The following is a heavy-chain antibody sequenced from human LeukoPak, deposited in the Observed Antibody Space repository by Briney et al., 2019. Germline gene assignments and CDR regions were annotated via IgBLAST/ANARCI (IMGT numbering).Heavy chain of an antibody. Sequence: SETLSLTCTVSGGSISSYYWSWVRQPPGKGLEWIGYIYYSGSTNYNPSLKSRVTISVDTPKNQFSLKLSSVTAADTAVYYCARGSGSYVHYFDYWGQGTLVTVSS. J-gene: IGHJ4*02. CDR1: GGSISSYY. D-gene: IGHD1-26*01. V-gene: IGHV4-59*01. CDR3: ARGSGSYVHYFDY. CDR2: IYYSGST.